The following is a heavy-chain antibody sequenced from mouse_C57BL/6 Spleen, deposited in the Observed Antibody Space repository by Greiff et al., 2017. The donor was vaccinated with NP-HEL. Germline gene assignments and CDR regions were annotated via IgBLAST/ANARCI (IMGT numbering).Heavy chain of an antibody. J-gene: IGHJ4*01. D-gene: IGHD1-1*01. CDR2: INPNYGTT. Sequence: VQLQQSGPELVKPGASVKISCKASGYSFTDYNMNWVKQSTGKSLEWIGVINPNYGTTSYNQKFKGKATLTVDQSSSTAYMQLNSLTSEDSAVYYCARAGVITTVVDAMDYWGQGTSVTVSS. CDR3: ARAGVITTVVDAMDY. CDR1: GYSFTDYN. V-gene: IGHV1-39*01.